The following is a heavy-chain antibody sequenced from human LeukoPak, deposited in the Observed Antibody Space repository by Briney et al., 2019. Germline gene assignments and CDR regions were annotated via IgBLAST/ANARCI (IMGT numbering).Heavy chain of an antibody. D-gene: IGHD1-1*01. V-gene: IGHV4-39*07. Sequence: PSETLSLTCTVSGGSISSSSYYWGWIRQPPGKGLEWIGRIYSSGSTYYNPSLKSRVTVSVDRSKSQFSLNLSSVTAADTAVYYCARVHEERIFYYYMDVWGKGTTVTVSS. J-gene: IGHJ6*03. CDR2: IYSSGST. CDR3: ARVHEERIFYYYMDV. CDR1: GGSISSSSYY.